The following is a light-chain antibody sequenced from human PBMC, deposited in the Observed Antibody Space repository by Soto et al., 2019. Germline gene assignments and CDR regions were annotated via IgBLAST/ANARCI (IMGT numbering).Light chain of an antibody. Sequence: QLVLTQPPSVSGTPGQRVTIPCSGSTSNIGSNFVYWYQQLPGTAPKLLIYRNYQRPSGVPDRFSGSKSGTSASLAISGLRSEDEADYFCSAWDDSMRGPLFGGGTKLTVL. V-gene: IGLV1-47*01. CDR1: TSNIGSNF. CDR3: SAWDDSMRGPL. J-gene: IGLJ2*01. CDR2: RNY.